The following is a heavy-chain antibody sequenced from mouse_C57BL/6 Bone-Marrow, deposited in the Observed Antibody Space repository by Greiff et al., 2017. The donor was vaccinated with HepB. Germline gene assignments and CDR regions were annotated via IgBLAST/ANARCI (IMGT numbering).Heavy chain of an antibody. V-gene: IGHV1-82*01. Sequence: VQLQQSGPELVKPGASVKISCKASGYAFSSSWMNWVKQRPGKGLEWIGRIYPGDGDTNYNGKFKGKATLTADKSSSTAYMQLSSLTSEDSAVYFCARNGYYLEGFAYWGQGTLVTVSA. CDR3: ARNGYYLEGFAY. D-gene: IGHD2-3*01. J-gene: IGHJ3*01. CDR2: IYPGDGDT. CDR1: GYAFSSSW.